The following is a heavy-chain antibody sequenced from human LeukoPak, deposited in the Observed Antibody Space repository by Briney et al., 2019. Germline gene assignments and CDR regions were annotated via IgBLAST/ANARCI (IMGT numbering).Heavy chain of an antibody. V-gene: IGHV3-74*01. J-gene: IGHJ4*02. CDR2: INSGGSST. CDR1: GFTFSSYW. Sequence: GGSLRLSCAASGFTFSSYWMHWVRQAPGKGLVWVSRINSGGSSTSYADSVKGRFTISRDNAKNTLYLQMNSLRAEDTAVYYCARDSGSYPFDYWGQGTLVTVSS. D-gene: IGHD1-26*01. CDR3: ARDSGSYPFDY.